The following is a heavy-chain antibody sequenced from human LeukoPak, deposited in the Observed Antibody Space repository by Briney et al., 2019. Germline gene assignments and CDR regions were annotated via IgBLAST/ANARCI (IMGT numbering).Heavy chain of an antibody. Sequence: PGASLRLSCAVSGFIFSSYSMSWVRQAPGKGLEWVANIKQDGIEKHYVDSVKGRFTISRDNAKDSLYLQMDSLTVEDTAVYYCARDHVYTWNFPFDSWGQGTLVTVSS. J-gene: IGHJ4*02. V-gene: IGHV3-7*01. CDR2: IKQDGIEK. CDR1: GFIFSSYS. D-gene: IGHD1-7*01. CDR3: ARDHVYTWNFPFDS.